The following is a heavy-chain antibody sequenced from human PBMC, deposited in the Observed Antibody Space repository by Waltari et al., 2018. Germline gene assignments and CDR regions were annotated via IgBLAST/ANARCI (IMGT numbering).Heavy chain of an antibody. CDR1: GYSISSGYY. Sequence: QVQLQESGPGLVKPSETLSLTCAVSGYSISSGYYWGWIRQPPGKGLEWIGSIYHSGGAYYNPSLKSGVTIAVDTSKSQFSLKLSSVTAADTAVYYCARRAAIAATGPTYYMDVWGKGTTVTVSS. J-gene: IGHJ6*03. CDR3: ARRAAIAATGPTYYMDV. V-gene: IGHV4-38-2*01. CDR2: IYHSGGA. D-gene: IGHD6-13*01.